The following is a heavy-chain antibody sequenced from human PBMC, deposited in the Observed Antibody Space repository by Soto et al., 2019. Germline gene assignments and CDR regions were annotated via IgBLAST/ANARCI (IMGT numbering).Heavy chain of an antibody. V-gene: IGHV1-46*01. Sequence: SXKVSFVASGYTXSSYYMHLVRQAPGQGLEWIGIINRSGGSTSYAQKFQGIVTMTRDTYTSTVYMEMSSIRSQDKAVYYCARVGAAAGTLDYWGQGTLGTVS. CDR3: ARVGAAAGTLDY. CDR1: GYTXSSYY. CDR2: INRSGGST. D-gene: IGHD6-13*01. J-gene: IGHJ4*02.